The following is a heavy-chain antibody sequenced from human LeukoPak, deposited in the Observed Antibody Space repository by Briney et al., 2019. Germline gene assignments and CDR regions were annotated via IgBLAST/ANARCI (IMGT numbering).Heavy chain of an antibody. V-gene: IGHV3-48*04. CDR3: ARVVTAMLDY. D-gene: IGHD2-21*02. CDR1: GFIFSSHG. J-gene: IGHJ4*02. Sequence: GGSLRLSCAASGFIFSSHGMNWVRQAPGKGLEWVSYISSSGSTIYYADSVKGRFTISRDNAKNSLYLQMNSLRAEDTAVYYCARVVTAMLDYWGQGTLVTVSS. CDR2: ISSSGSTI.